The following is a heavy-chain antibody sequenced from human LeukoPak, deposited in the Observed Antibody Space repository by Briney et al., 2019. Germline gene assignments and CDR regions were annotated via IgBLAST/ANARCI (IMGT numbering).Heavy chain of an antibody. CDR2: ISDSGGTT. V-gene: IGHV3-23*01. J-gene: IGHJ4*02. CDR1: GFTFSSYA. CDR3: AKRPDYGASPGYFDY. Sequence: PGGALRLSCAACGFTFSSYAMSWVRQAPGKGGEWVSAISDSGGTTYYADSVQGRFTISRDNSKNTLYLQMNSLRAHDTAVYHCAKRPDYGASPGYFDYWGQGTLVTVSS. D-gene: IGHD4-17*01.